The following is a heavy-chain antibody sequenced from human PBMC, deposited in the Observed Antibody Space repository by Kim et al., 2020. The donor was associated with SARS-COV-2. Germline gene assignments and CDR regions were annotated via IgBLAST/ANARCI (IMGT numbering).Heavy chain of an antibody. CDR2: INQDGNMR. CDR3: AGVGYCTTSCGPWVIYH. CDR1: GFTFSGSY. D-gene: IGHD2-2*01. V-gene: IGHV3-7*01. Sequence: GGSLRLSCAASGFTFSGSYMTWVRQAPGKGLEWVATINQDGNMRSYVDSVKGRFTISRDNAQNSLYLQIDSLRVEDTAVYYCAGVGYCTTSCGPWVIYHWGQGSLGTASS. J-gene: IGHJ5*02.